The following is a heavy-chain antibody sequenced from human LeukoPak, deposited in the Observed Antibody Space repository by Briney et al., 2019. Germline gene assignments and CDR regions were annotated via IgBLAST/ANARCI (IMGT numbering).Heavy chain of an antibody. CDR2: INPNSGGT. CDR1: GYTFTGYY. J-gene: IGHJ6*03. CDR3: ASCVVVPAAIEALDYYYMDV. D-gene: IGHD2-2*02. Sequence: ASVKVSCKASGYTFTGYYMHWVRQAPGQGLEWMGWINPNSGGTNYAQKFQGRVTMTRETSISTAYMELSRLRSDDPAVYYCASCVVVPAAIEALDYYYMDVWGKGTTVTVTS. V-gene: IGHV1-2*02.